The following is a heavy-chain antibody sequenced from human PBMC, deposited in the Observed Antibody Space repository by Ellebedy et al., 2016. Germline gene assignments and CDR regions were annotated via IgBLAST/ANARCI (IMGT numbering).Heavy chain of an antibody. J-gene: IGHJ5*02. CDR2: IIPVLGIV. Sequence: ASVKVSCKASGGTFTNYTISWVRQAPGQGLEWMGRIIPVLGIVTYAQRFQGRVTISADKSTSTGYMELGSLRSEDTAIYYCARMSQFETYWFDPWGQGTLVTVSS. CDR3: ARMSQFETYWFDP. CDR1: GGTFTNYT. V-gene: IGHV1-69*02. D-gene: IGHD2-21*01.